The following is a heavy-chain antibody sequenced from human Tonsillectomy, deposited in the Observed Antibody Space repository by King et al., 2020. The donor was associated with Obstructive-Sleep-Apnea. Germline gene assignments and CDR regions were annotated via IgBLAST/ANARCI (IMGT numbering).Heavy chain of an antibody. CDR3: GKVRWELLFAFDI. J-gene: IGHJ3*02. Sequence: VQLVESGGGVVQPGGSLRLSCVASGFAFGSYGMHWVRQAPGKGLEWVAFIRYDGRNKYYADSVKGRFTFSRDNSENTLYLQMNSLRDEDTAVYYCGKVRWELLFAFDIWGQGPMVTVSS. V-gene: IGHV3-30*02. CDR1: GFAFGSYG. CDR2: IRYDGRNK. D-gene: IGHD1-26*01.